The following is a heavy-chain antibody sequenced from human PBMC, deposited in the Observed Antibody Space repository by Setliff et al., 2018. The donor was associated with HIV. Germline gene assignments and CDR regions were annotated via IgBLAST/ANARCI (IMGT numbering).Heavy chain of an antibody. J-gene: IGHJ6*03. CDR3: VRGYCSSTTCYDDYYYMDV. CDR2: IFYTGST. Sequence: SETLSLTCTVSGDSITGHYWNWIRQPPGKGLEWIGYIFYTGSTNYNPSLKSRVSISVDTSKKQFFLKLSSVTAADTAVYYCVRGYCSSTTCYDDYYYMDVWGKGSTVTVSS. CDR1: GDSITGHY. D-gene: IGHD2-2*01. V-gene: IGHV4-59*11.